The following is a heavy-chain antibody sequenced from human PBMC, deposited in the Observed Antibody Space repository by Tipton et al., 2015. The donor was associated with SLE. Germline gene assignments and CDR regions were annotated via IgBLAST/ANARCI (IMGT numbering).Heavy chain of an antibody. D-gene: IGHD1-7*01. V-gene: IGHV4-34*01. Sequence: TLSLTCAVYHGSFSGYYWSWIRQPPGKGLEWIGEINHSGSTNYSPSLKSRVTISLDTSKNQFSLKLTSVTAADTAVYYCARRPNWNYDYWGQGTLVPVSS. CDR2: INHSGST. CDR3: ARRPNWNYDY. J-gene: IGHJ4*02. CDR1: HGSFSGYY.